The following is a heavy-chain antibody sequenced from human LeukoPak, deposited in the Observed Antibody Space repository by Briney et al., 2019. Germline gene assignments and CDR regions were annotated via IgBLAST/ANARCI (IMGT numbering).Heavy chain of an antibody. D-gene: IGHD3-22*01. V-gene: IGHV1-58*02. CDR1: GFTFTSSA. J-gene: IGHJ1*01. CDR3: ARASYDSSDYEYFHH. CDR2: IVVGSGNT. Sequence: SVKVSCKASGFTFTSSAMQWVRQARGQRLEWIGWIVVGSGNTNYAQKFQERVTITRDMSTSTAYMELSSLRSEDTAVYYCARASYDSSDYEYFHHWGQGTLVTVSS.